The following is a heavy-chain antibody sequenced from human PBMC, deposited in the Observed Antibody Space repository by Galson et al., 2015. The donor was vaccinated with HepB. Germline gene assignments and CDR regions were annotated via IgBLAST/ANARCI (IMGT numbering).Heavy chain of an antibody. J-gene: IGHJ4*02. CDR1: GFTFSSYS. CDR2: ISSSSSYI. CDR3: ARARLPPHPAGLDY. Sequence: SLRLSCAASGFTFSSYSMNWVRQAPGKGLEGVSSISSSSSYIYYADSVKGRFTISRDNAKNSLYLQMNSLRAEDTAVYYCARARLPPHPAGLDYWGQGTLVTVSS. D-gene: IGHD2-2*01. V-gene: IGHV3-21*01.